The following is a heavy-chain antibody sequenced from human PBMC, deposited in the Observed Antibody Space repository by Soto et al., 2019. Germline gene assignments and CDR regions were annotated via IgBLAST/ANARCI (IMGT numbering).Heavy chain of an antibody. CDR3: ARLPKGSVVTG. J-gene: IGHJ4*01. Sequence: SLRLSCVGSGFSFRDHSLNWVRQPPGKGLQWISYISSSSENIYYADSVKGRFTVSRDNAKNTLFLQMSSLRDDDSAIYYCARLPKGSVVTGWGQGSLVTVSS. CDR1: GFSFRDHS. V-gene: IGHV3-48*02. D-gene: IGHD2-21*02. CDR2: ISSSSENI.